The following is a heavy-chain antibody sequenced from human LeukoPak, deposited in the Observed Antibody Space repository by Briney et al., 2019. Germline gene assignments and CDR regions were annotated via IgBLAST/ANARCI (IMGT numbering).Heavy chain of an antibody. CDR1: GASISTYY. D-gene: IGHD6-13*01. V-gene: IGHV4-59*01. Sequence: PSETLSLTCTVSGASISTYYWSWIRQPPGKGLECIGYIYYSGSPNYKPSLNPSLKSRGTISVVTSKNQVSLKLSSVTAADTAVYYCARALAAGRRYFDYWGQGTLVTVSS. J-gene: IGHJ4*02. CDR2: IYYSGSP. CDR3: ARALAAGRRYFDY.